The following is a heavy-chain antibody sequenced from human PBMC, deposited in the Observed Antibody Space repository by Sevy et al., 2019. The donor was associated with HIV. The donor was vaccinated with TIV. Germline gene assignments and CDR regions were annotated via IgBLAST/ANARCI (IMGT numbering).Heavy chain of an antibody. CDR2: ISSSSSYI. V-gene: IGHV3-21*01. Sequence: GGSLRLSCAASGFTFSSYSMNWVRQAPGKGLEWVSSISSSSSYIYYADSVKGRFTISRYNAKNSLYLQMNSLRAEDTAVYYCARDRGEAVADYWGQGTLVTVSS. J-gene: IGHJ4*02. CDR1: GFTFSSYS. CDR3: ARDRGEAVADY. D-gene: IGHD6-19*01.